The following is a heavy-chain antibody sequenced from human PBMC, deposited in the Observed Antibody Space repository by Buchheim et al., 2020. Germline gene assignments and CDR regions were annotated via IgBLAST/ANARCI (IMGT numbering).Heavy chain of an antibody. CDR2: IWYDGSNK. CDR3: ARDLHELTFYYYYGMDV. Sequence: QVQLVESGGGVVQPGRSLRLSCAASGFTFSSYGMHWVRQAPGKGLEWVAVIWYDGSNKYYADSVKGRFTISRDNSKNTLYLQMNSLRAEDTVVYYCARDLHELTFYYYYGMDVWGQGTT. D-gene: IGHD1-14*01. J-gene: IGHJ6*02. V-gene: IGHV3-33*01. CDR1: GFTFSSYG.